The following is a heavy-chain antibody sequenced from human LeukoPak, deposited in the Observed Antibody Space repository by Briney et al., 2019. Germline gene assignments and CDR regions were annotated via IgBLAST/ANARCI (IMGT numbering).Heavy chain of an antibody. D-gene: IGHD3-22*01. V-gene: IGHV3-30*18. Sequence: GGSLRLSCAASGFIFSSYCMHWVRQAPGKGLEWVAVISYDGSNKYYADSVKGRFTISRDNSKNTLYLQMNSLRAEDTAVYYCAKVGLGSLYDSSGPLDYWGQGTLVTVSS. J-gene: IGHJ4*02. CDR3: AKVGLGSLYDSSGPLDY. CDR2: ISYDGSNK. CDR1: GFIFSSYC.